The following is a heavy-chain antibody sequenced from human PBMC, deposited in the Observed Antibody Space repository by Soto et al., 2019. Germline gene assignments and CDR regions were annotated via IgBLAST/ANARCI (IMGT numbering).Heavy chain of an antibody. D-gene: IGHD6-6*01. V-gene: IGHV4-31*03. CDR1: GGSISSGGYY. CDR3: ARDHLRRYSSSTDRGYYYYYYGVDV. Sequence: PSETLSLTCTVSGGSISSGGYYWSWIRQHPGKGLEWIGYIYYSGSTYYNPSLKSRVTISVDTSKNQFSLKLSSVTAADTAVYYCARDHLRRYSSSTDRGYYYYYYGVDVWGQGTTVTVSS. J-gene: IGHJ6*02. CDR2: IYYSGST.